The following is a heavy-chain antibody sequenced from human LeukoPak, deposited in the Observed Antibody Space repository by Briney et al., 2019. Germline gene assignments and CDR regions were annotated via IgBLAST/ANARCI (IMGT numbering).Heavy chain of an antibody. CDR3: ARVDYYDSIPLVAWFDP. D-gene: IGHD3-22*01. CDR2: INTNTGNP. CDR1: GYTFTSYA. V-gene: IGHV7-4-1*02. J-gene: IGHJ5*02. Sequence: ASVKVSCKASGYTFTSYAMNWVRQAPGQGLEWMGWINTNTGNPTYAQGFTGRFVFSLDTSVSTAYLQISSLQAEDTAVYYCARVDYYDSIPLVAWFDPWGQGTLVTVSS.